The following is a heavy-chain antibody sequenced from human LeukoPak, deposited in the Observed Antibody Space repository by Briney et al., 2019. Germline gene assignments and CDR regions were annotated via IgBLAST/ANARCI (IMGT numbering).Heavy chain of an antibody. V-gene: IGHV4-4*07. CDR3: AGRALSTGWTFDY. J-gene: IGHJ4*01. D-gene: IGHD6-19*01. CDR1: GGSISTYY. CDR2: IHTSVKT. Sequence: SETLSLTCSVPGGSISTYYWSCIRQPAGKGLEWIAQIHTSVKTDFNPSLKSRLSISMDTPNNHFSLMITSVTAADTAIYYCAGRALSTGWTFDYWGHGTLVTVSS.